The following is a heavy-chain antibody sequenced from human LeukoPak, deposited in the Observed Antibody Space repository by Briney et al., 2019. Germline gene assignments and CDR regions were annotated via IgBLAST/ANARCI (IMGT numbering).Heavy chain of an antibody. V-gene: IGHV4-4*02. CDR3: ARGEEHGSGTVHFDY. Sequence: SGTLSLTCAVSGASISSSHWWSWVRQAPGKGLEWIGDIYHSGSPNYNPSLKSRVTISVDRSNNQFSLRLTSVTAADTAVYYCARGEEHGSGTVHFDYWGQGTLVTVSS. D-gene: IGHD3-10*01. CDR1: GASISSSHW. CDR2: IYHSGSP. J-gene: IGHJ4*02.